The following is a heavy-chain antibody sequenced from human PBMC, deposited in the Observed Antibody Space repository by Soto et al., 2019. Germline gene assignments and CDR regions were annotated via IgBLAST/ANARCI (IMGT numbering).Heavy chain of an antibody. CDR2: IKTKADAETT. CDR3: TTDGDTIMFDP. Sequence: VRLSCAASGFTFSNAWMSWVRQAPGKGLEWVGRIKTKADAETTDYAAPVKGRFTISRDDSKNTLYLQMNSLKTEDTALYYCTTDGDTIMFDPWGKGALVTVSS. J-gene: IGHJ5*02. CDR1: GFTFSNAW. D-gene: IGHD2-21*01. V-gene: IGHV3-15*01.